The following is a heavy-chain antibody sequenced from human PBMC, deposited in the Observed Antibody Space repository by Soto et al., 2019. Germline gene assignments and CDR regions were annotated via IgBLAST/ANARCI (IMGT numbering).Heavy chain of an antibody. J-gene: IGHJ4*02. CDR3: ARDGYGDYGY. Sequence: QVQLVQSGAEVKKPGTSVKVSCKASGYTFTSNGISWVSQARGQGLQWMGWISTYNGNTNYAQKLQGRVTMTRDTSTSIAYMELRDLRSDDTADYYCARDGYGDYGYWGQGSLVTVSS. V-gene: IGHV1-18*01. D-gene: IGHD4-17*01. CDR1: GYTFTSNG. CDR2: ISTYNGNT.